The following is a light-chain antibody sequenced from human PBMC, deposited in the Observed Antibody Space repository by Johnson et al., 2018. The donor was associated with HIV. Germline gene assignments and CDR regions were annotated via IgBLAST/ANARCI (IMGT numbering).Light chain of an antibody. CDR1: SSNIGINY. Sequence: QAVLTQPPSVSAAPGQKVTISCSGSSSNIGINYVSWFQQLPGTAPKLLIYDNDKRPSGIPDRFCGSKSGTSATLGITGLQTGDEADYYCGTWDSSLSAYVFGTGTKVTVL. V-gene: IGLV1-51*01. CDR3: GTWDSSLSAYV. J-gene: IGLJ1*01. CDR2: DND.